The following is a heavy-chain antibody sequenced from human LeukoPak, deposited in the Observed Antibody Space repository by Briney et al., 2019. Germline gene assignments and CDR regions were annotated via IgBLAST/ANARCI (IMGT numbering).Heavy chain of an antibody. V-gene: IGHV4-61*05. D-gene: IGHD2-2*01. CDR2: IYYSGST. CDR1: GGSITSSSYF. CDR3: ARFKSGPGCSSASCTDFDY. Sequence: SETLSLTCTVSGGSITSSSYFWGWIRQSPGKGLEWIGYIYYSGSTNYNPSLKSRVTISVDTSKNQFSLKVRSVTAADTAVYYCARFKSGPGCSSASCTDFDYWGQGTLVTVSS. J-gene: IGHJ4*02.